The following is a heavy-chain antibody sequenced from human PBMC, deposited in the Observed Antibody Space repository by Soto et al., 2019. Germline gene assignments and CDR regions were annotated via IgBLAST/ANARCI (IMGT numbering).Heavy chain of an antibody. V-gene: IGHV4-59*01. CDR3: VRDCYASSCFDY. CDR2: ISYSGST. J-gene: IGHJ4*02. Sequence: QVQLQESGPGLVKPSETLSLTCTVSGGSISSYYWSWIRQPPGKGLEWIGYISYSGSTNYNPSLKSRVTISVDTSKNQFSLKVGSVTAADTAMYYCVRDCYASSCFDYWGQGILVTVSS. D-gene: IGHD6-13*01. CDR1: GGSISSYY.